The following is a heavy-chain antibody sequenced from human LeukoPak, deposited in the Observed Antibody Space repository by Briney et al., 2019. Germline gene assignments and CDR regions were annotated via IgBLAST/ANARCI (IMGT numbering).Heavy chain of an antibody. CDR1: GFIFSGYA. CDR3: ARWRYGMDV. V-gene: IGHV3-30*04. CDR2: ISYDGSNK. J-gene: IGHJ6*02. Sequence: PGRSLRLSCAASGFIFSGYAIHWVRQAPGKGLEWVSMISYDGSNKDYADSVKGRFTISRDNSKNTVYLQMNSLRAEDTAVYYCARWRYGMDVWGQGTMVTVSS.